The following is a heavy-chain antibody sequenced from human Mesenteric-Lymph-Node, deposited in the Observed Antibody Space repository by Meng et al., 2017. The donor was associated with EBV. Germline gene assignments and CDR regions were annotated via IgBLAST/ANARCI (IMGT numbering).Heavy chain of an antibody. Sequence: EVQLVECGGGLVQPGGSLRLSCAASGFTFSTYWMHWVRQAPGKGLVWVSRIHNDGSSTTYADSVKGRFTVSRDNAKNTLYLQMNSLSAEDTAVYYCVRGNTGWYFDYWGQGTLVTVSS. CDR3: VRGNTGWYFDY. J-gene: IGHJ4*02. CDR2: IHNDGSST. CDR1: GFTFSTYW. D-gene: IGHD6-19*01. V-gene: IGHV3-74*01.